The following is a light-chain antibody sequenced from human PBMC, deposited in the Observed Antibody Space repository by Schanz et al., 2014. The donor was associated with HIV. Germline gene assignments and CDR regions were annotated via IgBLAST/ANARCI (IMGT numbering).Light chain of an antibody. J-gene: IGKJ1*01. CDR3: LQHNDWPWT. CDR1: QSLGGSQ. CDR2: ATS. Sequence: ETVLTQSPGSLSLSPGERATLSCRASQSLGGSQLAWYQHKPGQAPRLLIYATSFRATGVPDRFSGSGSGTEFTLTINSLQSEDVAVYYCLQHNDWPWTFGQGTKVEIK. V-gene: IGKV3D-20*02.